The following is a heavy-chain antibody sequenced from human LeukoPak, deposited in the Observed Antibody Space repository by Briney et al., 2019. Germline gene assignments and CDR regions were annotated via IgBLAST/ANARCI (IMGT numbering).Heavy chain of an antibody. CDR1: GYSISSGYY. V-gene: IGHV4-38-2*02. CDR3: ARARDTMIVDFDY. J-gene: IGHJ4*02. D-gene: IGHD3-22*01. Sequence: SETLSLTCTVSGYSISSGYYWGWIRQPPGQGLEWIGSIYHSGSTYYNPSLKSRVTISVDTSKNQFSLKLSSVTAADTAVYYCARARDTMIVDFDYWGQGTLVTVSS. CDR2: IYHSGST.